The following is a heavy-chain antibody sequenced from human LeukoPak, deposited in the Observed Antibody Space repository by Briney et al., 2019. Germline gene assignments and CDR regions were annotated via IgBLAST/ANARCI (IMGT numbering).Heavy chain of an antibody. CDR2: ISSSGSTI. CDR3: VRDYYGDYHH. D-gene: IGHD3-22*01. J-gene: IGHJ1*01. CDR1: GFTFSSYE. Sequence: GGSLRLSCAASGFTFSSYEMIWVRQAPGKGLEWVSYISSSGSTIYYADSVEGRFTISRDNAKNSLYLQMNSLRAEDTAAYYCVRDYYGDYHHWGQGILVTVSS. V-gene: IGHV3-48*03.